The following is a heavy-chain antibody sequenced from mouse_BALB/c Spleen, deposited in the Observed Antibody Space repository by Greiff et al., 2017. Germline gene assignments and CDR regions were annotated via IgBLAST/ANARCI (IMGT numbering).Heavy chain of an antibody. CDR2: INPGSGGT. CDR3: ARSEGLRTWFAY. V-gene: IGHV1-54*01. J-gene: IGHJ3*01. CDR1: GYAFTNYL. Sequence: VQLQQSGAELVRPGTSVKVSCKASGYAFTNYLIEWVKQRPGQGLEWIGVINPGSGGTNYNEKFKGKATLTADKSSSTAYMQLSSLTSDDSAVYFCARSEGLRTWFAYWGQGTLVTVSA. D-gene: IGHD2-4*01.